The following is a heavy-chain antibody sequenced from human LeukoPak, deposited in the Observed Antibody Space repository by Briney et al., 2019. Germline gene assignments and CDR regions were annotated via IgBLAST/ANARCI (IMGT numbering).Heavy chain of an antibody. Sequence: GASVKVSCKASGYTFTSYGISWVRQAPGHGLEWMGWISAYNGNTNYAQTLQRRVTMTTDTSTSTAYMKLRSLRSDDTAVYYCAREENSYALQDPYYYYGMDVWGQGTTVTVSS. V-gene: IGHV1-18*01. CDR3: AREENSYALQDPYYYYGMDV. D-gene: IGHD5-18*01. CDR1: GYTFTSYG. CDR2: ISAYNGNT. J-gene: IGHJ6*02.